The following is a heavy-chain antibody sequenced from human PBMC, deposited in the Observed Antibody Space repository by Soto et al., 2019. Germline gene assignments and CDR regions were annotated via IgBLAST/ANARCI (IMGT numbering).Heavy chain of an antibody. J-gene: IGHJ6*02. V-gene: IGHV3-23*01. CDR3: ARGNLDV. D-gene: IGHD1-1*01. CDR2: ISGSGGST. CDR1: GFTFSSYA. Sequence: PGGSLRLSCAASGFTFSSYAMSWVRQAPGKGLEWVSVISGSGGSTHYADSVKGRSTISRDNSKNTLYLQMDNLRTEDTALYYCARGNLDVWGQGTTVTVSS.